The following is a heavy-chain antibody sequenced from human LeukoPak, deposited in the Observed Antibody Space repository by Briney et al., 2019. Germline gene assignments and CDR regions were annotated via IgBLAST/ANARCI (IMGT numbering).Heavy chain of an antibody. CDR3: ARGVTMVRGGFVL. CDR1: GYTFTGYY. D-gene: IGHD3-10*01. CDR2: INPNSGGT. Sequence: ASVKVSCKASGYTFTGYYMHWVRQAPGQGLEWMGWINPNSGGTNYAQKFQGRVTMTRDTSISIAYMGLSRLGSDDTAVYYCARGVTMVRGGFVLWGQGTPVTVSS. V-gene: IGHV1-2*02. J-gene: IGHJ4*02.